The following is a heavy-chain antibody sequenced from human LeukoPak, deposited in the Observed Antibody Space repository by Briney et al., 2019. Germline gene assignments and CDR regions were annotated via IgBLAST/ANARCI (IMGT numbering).Heavy chain of an antibody. CDR3: ARTGGYYYDSSGYPDY. J-gene: IGHJ4*02. D-gene: IGHD3-22*01. CDR2: ISSSSSTI. Sequence: GGSLRLSCAGSGFTFSRYGFNWVRQAPGKGLEWVSYISSSSSTIYYADSVKGRFTISRDNAKNSLYLQMNSLRAEDTAVYYCARTGGYYYDSSGYPDYWGQGTLVTVSS. CDR1: GFTFSRYG. V-gene: IGHV3-48*01.